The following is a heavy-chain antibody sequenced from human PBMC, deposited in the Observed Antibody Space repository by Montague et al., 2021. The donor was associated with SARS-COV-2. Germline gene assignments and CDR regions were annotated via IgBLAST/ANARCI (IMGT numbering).Heavy chain of an antibody. CDR3: ARGSVELNGNAFGI. J-gene: IGHJ3*02. Sequence: SETLSLTCTVSNCSISRYWWSWILQPPGKGLVWIGYVFYPGSTNYNPSLLSRVTISVDASKNLFSLQLSSVTVADTAFYYCARGSVELNGNAFGIWGQGTMVTVSS. CDR1: NCSISRYW. V-gene: IGHV4-59*01. D-gene: IGHD5-24*01. CDR2: VFYPGST.